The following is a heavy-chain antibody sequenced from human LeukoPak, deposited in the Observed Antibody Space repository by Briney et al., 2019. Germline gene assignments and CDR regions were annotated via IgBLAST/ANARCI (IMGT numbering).Heavy chain of an antibody. Sequence: PGRSLRLSCAASGFTFSSYGMNWVRQAPGKGLEWISNIRTTAEGAKYAYYADSVKGRVTISRDDGKNTLYLHMNSLRDDDTAVYYCATDQRYAFDYGGQGILVTVSS. CDR1: GFTFSSYG. CDR2: IRTTAEGAKYA. CDR3: ATDQRYAFDY. V-gene: IGHV3-48*02. J-gene: IGHJ4*02. D-gene: IGHD3-9*01.